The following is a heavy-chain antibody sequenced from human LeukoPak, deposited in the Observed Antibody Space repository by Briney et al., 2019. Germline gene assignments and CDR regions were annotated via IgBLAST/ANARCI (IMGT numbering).Heavy chain of an antibody. J-gene: IGHJ6*03. Sequence: GGSLRLSCAASGFTFSSYWMSWVRQAPGKGLEWVANIKQDGSEKYYVDSVKGRFTISRDNAKNSLYLQMNSLRAEDTAVYYCAREASGGFDFWSSFVRYYYMDVWGKGTTVTVSS. CDR2: IKQDGSEK. V-gene: IGHV3-7*01. CDR3: AREASGGFDFWSSFVRYYYMDV. CDR1: GFTFSSYW. D-gene: IGHD3-3*01.